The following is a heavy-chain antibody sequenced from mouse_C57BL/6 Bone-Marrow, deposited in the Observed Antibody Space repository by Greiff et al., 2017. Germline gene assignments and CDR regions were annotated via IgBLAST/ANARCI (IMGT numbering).Heavy chain of an antibody. Sequence: EVKVVESEGGLVQPGSSMKLSCTASGFTFSDYYMAWVRQVPEKGLEWVANINYDGSSTYYLDSLKSRFIISRDNAKNILYLQMSSLKSEDTATYYCARGWLLRHWYFDVWGTETTVTVSS. D-gene: IGHD2-3*01. J-gene: IGHJ1*03. CDR2: INYDGSST. V-gene: IGHV5-16*01. CDR3: ARGWLLRHWYFDV. CDR1: GFTFSDYY.